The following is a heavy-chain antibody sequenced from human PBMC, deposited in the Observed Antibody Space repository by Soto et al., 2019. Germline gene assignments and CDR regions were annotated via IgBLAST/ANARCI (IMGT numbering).Heavy chain of an antibody. Sequence: WETLPLTCTVSGASVSSGSYYWSWIRQPPGKGLQWIGYVYHSGSTNYNPSLESQVTISVDTSKNQFSLKLRSVTAADTAVYYCARQAAFVLYADPPWFDPWGQRILVTVS. CDR1: GASVSSGSYY. D-gene: IGHD2-2*01. CDR2: VYHSGST. CDR3: ARQAAFVLYADPPWFDP. V-gene: IGHV4-61*01. J-gene: IGHJ5*02.